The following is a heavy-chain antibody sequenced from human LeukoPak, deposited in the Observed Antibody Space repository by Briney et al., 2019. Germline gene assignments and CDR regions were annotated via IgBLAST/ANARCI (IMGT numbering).Heavy chain of an antibody. CDR2: INSDGSSI. CDR3: AYLDSSGFYYGRLRY. D-gene: IGHD3-22*01. CDR1: GFTFSSHW. J-gene: IGHJ4*02. Sequence: RPGGSLRLSCAASGFTFSSHWMHWVRQAPGKGLVWVSRINSDGSSISYADSVKGRFTISRDNAKNTLYLQMNSLRAEDTAIYFCAYLDSSGFYYGRLRYWGQGTPVTVSS. V-gene: IGHV3-74*01.